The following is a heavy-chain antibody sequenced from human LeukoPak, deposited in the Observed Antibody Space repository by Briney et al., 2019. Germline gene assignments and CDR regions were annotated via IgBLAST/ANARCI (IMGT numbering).Heavy chain of an antibody. Sequence: SETLSLTCSVSSGSISSYYWSWIRQPPGKGLEWIGYIYSSGSTNYNPSLKSRVTISVDTSRNQFSLKLTSVTAPDTAVYYCARHAYCSSTGCYSFEYWGQGTLVTVSS. CDR1: SGSISSYY. D-gene: IGHD2-2*01. CDR2: IYSSGST. V-gene: IGHV4-59*08. CDR3: ARHAYCSSTGCYSFEY. J-gene: IGHJ4*02.